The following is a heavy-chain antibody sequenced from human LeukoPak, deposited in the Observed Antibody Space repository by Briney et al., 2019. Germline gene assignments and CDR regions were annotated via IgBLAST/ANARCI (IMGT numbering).Heavy chain of an antibody. J-gene: IGHJ4*02. D-gene: IGHD3-22*01. CDR2: INPNSGGT. Sequence: ASVKVSCKASGYTFTGYYMHWVRQAPGQGLEWMGWINPNSGGTNYAQKFRGRVTMTRDTSISTAYMELSRLRSDDTAVYYCARGLVPYYYDSSGYSFDYWGQGTLVTVSS. V-gene: IGHV1-2*02. CDR3: ARGLVPYYYDSSGYSFDY. CDR1: GYTFTGYY.